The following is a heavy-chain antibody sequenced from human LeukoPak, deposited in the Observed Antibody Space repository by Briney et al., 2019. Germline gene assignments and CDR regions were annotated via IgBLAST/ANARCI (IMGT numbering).Heavy chain of an antibody. J-gene: IGHJ6*02. CDR1: GFTFSSYW. V-gene: IGHV3-7*05. Sequence: GGSLRLSCAASGFTFSSYWMSWVRQAPGKGLEWVANIKQDGSEKYYVDSVKGRFTISRDNAKNSLYLQMNGLRAEDTAVYYCARDCSSTSCYYDYYYGMDVWGQGTTVTVSS. D-gene: IGHD2-2*01. CDR2: IKQDGSEK. CDR3: ARDCSSTSCYYDYYYGMDV.